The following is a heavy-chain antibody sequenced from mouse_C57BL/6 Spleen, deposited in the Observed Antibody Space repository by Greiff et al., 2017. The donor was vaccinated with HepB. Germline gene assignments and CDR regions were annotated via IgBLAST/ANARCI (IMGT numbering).Heavy chain of an antibody. V-gene: IGHV6-3*01. CDR2: IRLKSDNYAT. D-gene: IGHD2-3*01. CDR1: GFTFSNYW. J-gene: IGHJ3*01. CDR3: TIYDGYYEWFAY. Sequence: EVKVEESGGGLVQPGGSMKLSCVASGFTFSNYWMNWVRQSPEKGLEWVAQIRLKSDNYATHYAESVKGRFTISRDDSKSSVYLQMSNLRAEDTGIYYCTIYDGYYEWFAYWGQGTLVTVSA.